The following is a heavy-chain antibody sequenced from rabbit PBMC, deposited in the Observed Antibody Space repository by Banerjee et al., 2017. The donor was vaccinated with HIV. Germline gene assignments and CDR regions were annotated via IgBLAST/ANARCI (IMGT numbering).Heavy chain of an antibody. Sequence: QSLEESGGDLVQPEGSLTLTCTASGFSFSSSDYMCWVRQAPGKGLEWISCIAGDSSGFTYSATWAKGRFTCSKTSSTTVTLHMTSLTVADTATYFCARAGEGGDGYLNLWGQGTLVTVS. CDR2: IAGDSSGFT. J-gene: IGHJ4*01. CDR3: ARAGEGGDGYLNL. CDR1: GFSFSSSDY. D-gene: IGHD5-1*01. V-gene: IGHV1S40*01.